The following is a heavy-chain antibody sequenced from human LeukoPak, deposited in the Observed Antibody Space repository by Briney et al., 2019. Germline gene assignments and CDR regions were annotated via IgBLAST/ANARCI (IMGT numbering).Heavy chain of an antibody. D-gene: IGHD6-13*01. CDR3: AREEYSSRFRWFDP. J-gene: IGHJ5*02. V-gene: IGHV3-23*01. Sequence: GGSLRLSCAASGFTFSTYGMSWVRQAPGKGLEWVSGISGSGGSTYYADSVKGRFTISRDNAKNSLYLQMNSLRAEDTAVYYCAREEYSSRFRWFDPWGQGTLVTVSS. CDR1: GFTFSTYG. CDR2: ISGSGGST.